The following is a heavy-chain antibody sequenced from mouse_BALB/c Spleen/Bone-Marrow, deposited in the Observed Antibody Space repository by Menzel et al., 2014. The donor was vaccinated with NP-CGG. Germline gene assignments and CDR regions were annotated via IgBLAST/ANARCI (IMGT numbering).Heavy chain of an antibody. CDR2: INPDSSTI. J-gene: IGHJ3*01. CDR1: GSDFSRFW. D-gene: IGHD1-2*01. Sequence: EVKVEESGGGLVQPGGSLKLSCAASGSDFSRFWMSWVRQAPGKGLEWIGEINPDSSTINYTPSLKDKFIISRVNAKNTLYLQKSKVRSEDTALYYCTRLHYYGYSAYWGQATLVTVST. V-gene: IGHV4-1*02. CDR3: TRLHYYGYSAY.